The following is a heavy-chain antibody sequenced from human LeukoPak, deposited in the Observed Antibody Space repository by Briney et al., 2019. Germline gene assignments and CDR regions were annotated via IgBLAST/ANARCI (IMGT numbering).Heavy chain of an antibody. Sequence: PGGSLRLSCAASGFTFSSYGMSWVRQAPGKGLEWVSAISGSGGSTYYADSVKGRFTISRDNSKNTLYLQMNSLRAEDTAVYYCAKDRLRWELCFDYWGQGTLVTVSS. CDR2: ISGSGGST. CDR3: AKDRLRWELCFDY. V-gene: IGHV3-23*01. D-gene: IGHD4-23*01. CDR1: GFTFSSYG. J-gene: IGHJ4*02.